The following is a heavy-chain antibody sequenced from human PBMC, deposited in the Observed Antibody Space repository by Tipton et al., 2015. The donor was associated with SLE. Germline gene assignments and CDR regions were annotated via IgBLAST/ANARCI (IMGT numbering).Heavy chain of an antibody. J-gene: IGHJ4*02. V-gene: IGHV3-30-3*01. CDR3: ARDQASPYFDY. CDR2: ISYDGSNK. D-gene: IGHD5-12*01. CDR1: GFTFSSYA. Sequence: SLRLSCAASGFTFSSYAMHWVRQAPGKGLEWVAVISYDGSNKYYADSVKGRFTISRDNAKNSLYLQMNSLRAEDTAVYYCARDQASPYFDYWGQGTLVTVSS.